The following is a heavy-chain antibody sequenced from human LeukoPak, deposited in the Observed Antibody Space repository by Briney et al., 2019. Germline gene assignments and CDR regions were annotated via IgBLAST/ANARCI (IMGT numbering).Heavy chain of an antibody. Sequence: ASVKVSCKASGGTFSSYAISWVRQAPGQGLEWMGGIIPIFGTANYAQKFQGRVTITADESTSTAYMELSSLRSEDTAVYYCTRSVSDTRYDYWGQGTLVTVSS. CDR2: IIPIFGTA. CDR1: GGTFSSYA. V-gene: IGHV1-69*01. J-gene: IGHJ4*02. D-gene: IGHD5/OR15-5a*01. CDR3: TRSVSDTRYDY.